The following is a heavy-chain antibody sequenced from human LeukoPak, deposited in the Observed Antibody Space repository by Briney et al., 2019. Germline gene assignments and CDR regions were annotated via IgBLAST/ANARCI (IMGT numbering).Heavy chain of an antibody. J-gene: IGHJ6*02. V-gene: IGHV4-31*03. CDR2: IYYSGST. Sequence: SETLSLACTVSGGSISSGGYYWSWIRQHPGKGLEWIGYIYYSGSTYYNPSLKSRVTISVDTSKNQFSLKLSSVTAADTAVYYCARGSLSRPAGYSSSWSSSYYYYGMDVWGQGTTVTVSS. CDR1: GGSISSGGYY. CDR3: ARGSLSRPAGYSSSWSSSYYYYGMDV. D-gene: IGHD6-13*01.